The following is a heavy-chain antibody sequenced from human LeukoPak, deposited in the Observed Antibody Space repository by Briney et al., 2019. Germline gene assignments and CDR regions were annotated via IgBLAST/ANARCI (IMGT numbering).Heavy chain of an antibody. V-gene: IGHV3-74*01. CDR2: INSDGSST. D-gene: IGHD3-16*02. CDR3: ARGPSIMITFGGVIAAELDY. J-gene: IGHJ4*02. CDR1: GFTFSSYW. Sequence: GGSLRLSCAASGFTFSSYWMHWVRQAPGKGLVWVSRINSDGSSTSYADSVKRRFTISRDNAKNTLYLQMNSLRAEDTAVYYCARGPSIMITFGGVIAAELDYWGQGTLVTVSS.